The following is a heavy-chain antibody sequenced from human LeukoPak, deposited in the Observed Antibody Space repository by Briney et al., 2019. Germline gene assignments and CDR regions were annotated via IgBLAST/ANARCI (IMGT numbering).Heavy chain of an antibody. V-gene: IGHV1-2*02. Sequence: ASVKVSCKASGYTFTGYYIHWVRQAPGQGLEWMGWINPNSGGTNYAQKFQGRVTMTRDTSISTAYMELSRLRSDDTAVYYCATNPGYCSGGSCYVGVELSFDYWGQGTLVTVSS. CDR2: INPNSGGT. J-gene: IGHJ4*02. CDR3: ATNPGYCSGGSCYVGVELSFDY. CDR1: GYTFTGYY. D-gene: IGHD2-15*01.